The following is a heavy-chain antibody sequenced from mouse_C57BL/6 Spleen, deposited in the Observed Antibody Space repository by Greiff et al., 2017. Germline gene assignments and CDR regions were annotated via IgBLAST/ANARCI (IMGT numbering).Heavy chain of an antibody. CDR2: INYDGSST. CDR1: GFTFSDYY. J-gene: IGHJ2*01. Sequence: EVQLVESEGGLVQPGSSMKLSCTASGFTFSDYYMAWVRQVPEKGLEWVANINYDGSSTYYLDSLKSRFIISRDNAKNILYLQMSSLKSEDTATYYCAREGIYYYGSSLDYYFDYWGQGTTLTVSS. D-gene: IGHD1-1*01. V-gene: IGHV5-16*01. CDR3: AREGIYYYGSSLDYYFDY.